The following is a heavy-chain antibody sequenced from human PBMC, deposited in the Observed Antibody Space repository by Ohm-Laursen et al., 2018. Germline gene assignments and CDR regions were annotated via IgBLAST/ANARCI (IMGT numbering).Heavy chain of an antibody. D-gene: IGHD6-19*01. J-gene: IGHJ4*02. Sequence: GSLRLSCSASGFTFSSYWMHWVRQAPGKGLVWVSRINRDGSSASYADSVKGRFTISRDNAKNSLYLHMNSLRAEDTAVYYCARGRRSVGTGSGDYWGQGTLVTVSS. CDR2: INRDGSSA. CDR3: ARGRRSVGTGSGDY. V-gene: IGHV3-74*01. CDR1: GFTFSSYW.